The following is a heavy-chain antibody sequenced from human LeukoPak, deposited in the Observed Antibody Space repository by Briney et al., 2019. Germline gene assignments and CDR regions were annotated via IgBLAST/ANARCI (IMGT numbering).Heavy chain of an antibody. CDR1: GFTFSSFG. V-gene: IGHV3-33*06. J-gene: IGHJ6*03. D-gene: IGHD3-16*01. Sequence: WGSLTLSCAASGFTFSSFGMRWIRQAPGKGLEWVAVIWYDGSDKYYADSVKGRFTIFRDNSKNTLYLQMNSLRAEDTAVYYCAKGWGSRVYYMDVWGKGTTVTVSS. CDR3: AKGWGSRVYYMDV. CDR2: IWYDGSDK.